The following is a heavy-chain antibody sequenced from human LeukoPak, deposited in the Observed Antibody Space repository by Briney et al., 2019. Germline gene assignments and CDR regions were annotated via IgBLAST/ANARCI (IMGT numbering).Heavy chain of an antibody. V-gene: IGHV3-33*01. CDR1: GFTFSNYG. CDR2: VWSDGSNK. D-gene: IGHD1-1*01. Sequence: GGSLRHSCTASGFTFSNYGMHWVRQAPGRGLEWVAVVWSDGSNKNYADSVKGRFTISKDNYKNTLYLQMSSLRTADTAVYYCARDPGTTTYGMDVWGQGTTVTVSS. CDR3: ARDPGTTTYGMDV. J-gene: IGHJ6*02.